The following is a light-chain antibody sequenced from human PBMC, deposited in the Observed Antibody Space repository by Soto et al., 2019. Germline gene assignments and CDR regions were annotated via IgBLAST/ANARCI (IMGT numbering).Light chain of an antibody. CDR3: QLYRT. V-gene: IGKV3-11*01. CDR1: QSVSSY. Sequence: EIVLTQSPATLPLSPGERATLSCRASQSVSSYLAWYQQKPGQAPRLLIYDASNRATGIPARFSGSGSGTDFTLTISRLEPEDFAVYYCQLYRTFGQGTKVDI. CDR2: DAS. J-gene: IGKJ1*01.